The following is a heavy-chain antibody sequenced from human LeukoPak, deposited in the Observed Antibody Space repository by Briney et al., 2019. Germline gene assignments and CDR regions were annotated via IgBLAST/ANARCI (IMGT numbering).Heavy chain of an antibody. V-gene: IGHV1-2*02. CDR2: INPNSGAT. CDR1: GYTFTDYF. Sequence: ASVRVSCKASGYTFTDYFMHWVRQAPGQGLEWMGWINPNSGATNYARKFQGRVTMTRDTSITTASLELSSLRSDDTAVFYCARGTKLTTAADFDYWGQGTLVTVSS. J-gene: IGHJ4*02. D-gene: IGHD2-2*01. CDR3: ARGTKLTTAADFDY.